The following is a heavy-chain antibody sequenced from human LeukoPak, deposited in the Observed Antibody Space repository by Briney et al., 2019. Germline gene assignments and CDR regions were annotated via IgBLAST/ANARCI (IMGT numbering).Heavy chain of an antibody. D-gene: IGHD3/OR15-3a*01. CDR1: GFTFSSYG. CDR3: AKVWTAYSDDYFDY. J-gene: IGHJ4*02. CDR2: ISGSGGSA. Sequence: GGSLRLSCAASGFTFSSYGMSWVRQAPGKGLECVSSISGSGGSANHADSVKGRFTISRDNSKNTLYLQMNSLRAEDTAVYYCAKVWTAYSDDYFDYWGQGTLVTVSS. V-gene: IGHV3-23*01.